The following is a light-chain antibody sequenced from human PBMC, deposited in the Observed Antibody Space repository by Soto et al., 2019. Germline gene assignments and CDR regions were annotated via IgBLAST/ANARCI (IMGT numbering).Light chain of an antibody. CDR3: AAWDDSLSGYV. Sequence: QSALTQPPSASGTPGQRVTISCSGSSSNIGSNYVYWYQQLPGTAPKPLIYRNNQRPSGVPDRFSGSKSGTSASLAISGLRSEDEADYYCAAWDDSLSGYVFGTGNKVTVL. V-gene: IGLV1-47*01. J-gene: IGLJ1*01. CDR2: RNN. CDR1: SSNIGSNY.